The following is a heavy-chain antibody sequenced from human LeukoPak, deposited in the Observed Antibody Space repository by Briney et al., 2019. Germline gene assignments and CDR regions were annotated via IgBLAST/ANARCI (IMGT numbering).Heavy chain of an antibody. V-gene: IGHV1-58*01. J-gene: IGHJ4*02. CDR1: GFTFTSSA. Sequence: GASVKVSCKASGFTFTSSAVQWVRQARGQRLEWIGWIVAGSGNTNYAQKFQERVTITRDMSTSTAYMELSSLRSEDTAVYYCAADPAYYYDSSGPDYWGQGTRVTVSS. CDR2: IVAGSGNT. CDR3: AADPAYYYDSSGPDY. D-gene: IGHD3-22*01.